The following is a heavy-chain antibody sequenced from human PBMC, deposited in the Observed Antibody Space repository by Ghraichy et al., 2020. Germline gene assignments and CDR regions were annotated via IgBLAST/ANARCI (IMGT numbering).Heavy chain of an antibody. V-gene: IGHV3-7*01. CDR1: GFTFSSYW. J-gene: IGHJ6*02. Sequence: GGSLRLSCAASGFTFSSYWMSWVRQAPGKGLEWVANIKQDGSEKYYMDSVKGRFTISRDNAKNSLYLQMNSLRAEDTAVYYCARDRGSWDYYYGMDVWGQGTTVTVSS. CDR3: ARDRGSWDYYYGMDV. CDR2: IKQDGSEK. D-gene: IGHD1-26*01.